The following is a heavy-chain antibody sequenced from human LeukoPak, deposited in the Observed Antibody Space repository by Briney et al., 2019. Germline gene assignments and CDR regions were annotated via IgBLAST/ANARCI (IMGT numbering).Heavy chain of an antibody. D-gene: IGHD4-11*01. Sequence: GGSLRLSCAASGFTFSSYGMHWVRQAPGKGLEWVAVIWYDGSNKYYADSVKGRFTISRDNSKNTQYLQMNSLRAEDTAVYYCAKVSVTTLFDYWGQGTLVTVSS. CDR3: AKVSVTTLFDY. J-gene: IGHJ4*02. CDR1: GFTFSSYG. CDR2: IWYDGSNK. V-gene: IGHV3-30*02.